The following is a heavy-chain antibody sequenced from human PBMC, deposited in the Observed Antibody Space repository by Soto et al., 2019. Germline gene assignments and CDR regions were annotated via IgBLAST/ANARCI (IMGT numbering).Heavy chain of an antibody. CDR3: ARDRTWDVVVVAAKTDAFDI. Sequence: RGSLRLSCAASGFTFSSYAMHWVRQAPGKGLEWVAVISYDGSNKYYADSVKGRFTISRDNSKNTLYLQMNSLRAEDTAVYYCARDRTWDVVVVAAKTDAFDIWGQGTMVTVSS. CDR1: GFTFSSYA. J-gene: IGHJ3*02. V-gene: IGHV3-30-3*01. CDR2: ISYDGSNK. D-gene: IGHD2-15*01.